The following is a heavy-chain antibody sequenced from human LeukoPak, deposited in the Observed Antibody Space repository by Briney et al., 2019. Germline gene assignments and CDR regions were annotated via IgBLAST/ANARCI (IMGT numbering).Heavy chain of an antibody. CDR1: GGSISSGGYS. CDR3: ARGLPGYSYGYCYFDY. D-gene: IGHD5-18*01. J-gene: IGHJ4*02. CDR2: IYYSGST. V-gene: IGHV4-31*03. Sequence: NPSQTLSLTCTVSGGSISSGGYSWSWIRQHPGKGLEWIGYIYYSGSTYYNPSLKSRVTLSVDTSKNQFSLKLSSVTAADTAVYYCARGLPGYSYGYCYFDYWGQGTLVTVSS.